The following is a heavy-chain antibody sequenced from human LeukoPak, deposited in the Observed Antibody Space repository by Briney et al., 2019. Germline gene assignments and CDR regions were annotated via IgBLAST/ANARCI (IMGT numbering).Heavy chain of an antibody. CDR3: ARLKLNYDFWSGLSRLGGQIEEFDY. Sequence: GESLKISCKGSGYSFTNYWIGWVRQMPGKGLEWVGSVYPGDSDSRYSPSFQGQVTISADKSIITAYLQWSSLKASDTAMYYCARLKLNYDFWSGLSRLGGQIEEFDYWGQGTLVTVSS. D-gene: IGHD3-3*01. V-gene: IGHV5-51*01. J-gene: IGHJ4*02. CDR2: VYPGDSDS. CDR1: GYSFTNYW.